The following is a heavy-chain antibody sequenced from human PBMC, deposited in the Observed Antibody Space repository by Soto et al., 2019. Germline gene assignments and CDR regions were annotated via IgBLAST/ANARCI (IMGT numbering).Heavy chain of an antibody. CDR1: GYTFTSYY. D-gene: IGHD2-8*01. Sequence: ASVKVSCKASGYTFTSYYMHWVRQAPGQGLEWMGIINPSGGSTSYAQKFQGRVTMTRDTSTSTVYMELSSLRSEDTAVYYCAAPHTHGPEGKGAFDIWGQGTMATVSS. CDR3: AAPHTHGPEGKGAFDI. CDR2: INPSGGST. V-gene: IGHV1-46*01. J-gene: IGHJ3*02.